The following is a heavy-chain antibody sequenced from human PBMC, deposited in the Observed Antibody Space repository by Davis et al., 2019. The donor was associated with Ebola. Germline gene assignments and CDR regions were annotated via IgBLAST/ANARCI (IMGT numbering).Heavy chain of an antibody. CDR1: GGTFSSYA. J-gene: IGHJ4*02. D-gene: IGHD6-19*01. V-gene: IGHV1-69*13. CDR3: ARAYSSGWYRWSGDY. Sequence: SVKVSCKASGGTFSSYAISWVRQAPGQGLEWMGGIIPIFGTANYAQNFQGRVTITADESTSTAYMELSSLRSEDTAVYYCARAYSSGWYRWSGDYWGQGTLVTVSS. CDR2: IIPIFGTA.